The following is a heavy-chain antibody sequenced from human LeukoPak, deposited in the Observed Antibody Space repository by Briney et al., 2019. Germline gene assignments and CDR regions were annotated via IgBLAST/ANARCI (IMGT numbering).Heavy chain of an antibody. J-gene: IGHJ4*02. CDR3: ARDFGGTFYF. V-gene: IGHV3-48*03. CDR2: ISSGGSTI. D-gene: IGHD1-26*01. CDR1: GSTITTYI. Sequence: GGSLILSCAASGSTITTYIMHWVRQAPGKGLEWVSYISSGGSTIYYADSVKDRFTISRDNARNSLYLQMNSLRAEDTAVYYCARDFGGTFYFWGEGTVITVSS.